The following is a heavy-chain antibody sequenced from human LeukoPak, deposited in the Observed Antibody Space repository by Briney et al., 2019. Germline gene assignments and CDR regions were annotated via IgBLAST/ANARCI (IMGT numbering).Heavy chain of an antibody. J-gene: IGHJ5*02. V-gene: IGHV4-34*01. CDR2: INHSGST. Sequence: PSETLSLTCAVYGGSFSGYYWSWIRQPPGKGLEWIGEINHSGSTNYNPSLKSRVTISVDTSKNQFSLKLSSVTAADTAVYYCARGLWYGSGSPRWFDPWGQGTLVTVSS. CDR3: ARGLWYGSGSPRWFDP. D-gene: IGHD3-10*01. CDR1: GGSFSGYY.